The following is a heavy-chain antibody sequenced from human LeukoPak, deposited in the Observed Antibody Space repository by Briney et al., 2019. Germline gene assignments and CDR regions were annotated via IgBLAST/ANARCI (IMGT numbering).Heavy chain of an antibody. V-gene: IGHV4-59*01. Sequence: SETLSLTCTVSGDSISSYYWSWIRQPPGKGLEWIGYIYYSGSTNYNPSLKSRVTISVDTSKNQFSLKLSSVTAADTAVYYCARARVTWYYFDYWGQGTLVTVSS. D-gene: IGHD2-21*02. J-gene: IGHJ4*02. CDR1: GDSISSYY. CDR2: IYYSGST. CDR3: ARARVTWYYFDY.